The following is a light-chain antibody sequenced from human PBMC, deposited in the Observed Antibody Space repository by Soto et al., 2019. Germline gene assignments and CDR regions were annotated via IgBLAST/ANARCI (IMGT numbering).Light chain of an antibody. J-gene: IGKJ1*01. CDR2: GAS. CDR1: QSVAGN. Sequence: EIVMTQSPATLSVSPGERATLSCRASQSVAGNLVWYQQKPGQAPRLLIYGASTRATGIPARFSGSGSGTEFTLTISSLQSEDFAVYYCQQYNDWQTFGQGTKVDI. V-gene: IGKV3-15*01. CDR3: QQYNDWQT.